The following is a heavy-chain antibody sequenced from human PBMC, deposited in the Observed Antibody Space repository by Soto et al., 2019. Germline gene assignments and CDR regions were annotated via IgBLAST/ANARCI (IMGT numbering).Heavy chain of an antibody. CDR1: GGSIGSGRYS. Sequence: QVQLQESGPGLVKPSQTLSLTCTVSGGSIGSGRYSWSWIRQHPGKSLEWIGYIYYSGSTYYNPSLKSRVTISADTSKNQFSLKLSSVTAEDTAVYYCARCAARNLDYFDYWGQGTLVTVSS. CDR2: IYYSGST. D-gene: IGHD6-13*01. V-gene: IGHV4-31*03. CDR3: ARCAARNLDYFDY. J-gene: IGHJ4*02.